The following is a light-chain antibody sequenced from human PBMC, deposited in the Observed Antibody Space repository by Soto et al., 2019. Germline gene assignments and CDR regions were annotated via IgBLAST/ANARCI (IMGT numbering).Light chain of an antibody. V-gene: IGLV2-14*01. CDR1: SSDVGGYNY. Sequence: QSALTQPASVSGSPGQSITISCTGTSSDVGGYNYVSWYQPHPGKAPKLRIYDVSNRPSGVSNRFSGSKSGNTASLTISGLQAEDEADYYCSSYTSSYTRVCGGGTKLTVL. CDR2: DVS. J-gene: IGLJ2*01. CDR3: SSYTSSYTRV.